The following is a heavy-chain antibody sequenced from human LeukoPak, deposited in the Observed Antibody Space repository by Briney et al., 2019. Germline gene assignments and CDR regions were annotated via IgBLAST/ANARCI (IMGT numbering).Heavy chain of an antibody. CDR2: INSDGSST. Sequence: GGSLRPSCAASGFTFSGYWMHWVRKAPGKGLVCVSRINSDGSSTSYADSVKGRFTISRDNAKNTLYLQMNSLRAEDTAVYYCARELYSSSLDYWGQGTLVTVSS. J-gene: IGHJ4*02. D-gene: IGHD6-13*01. V-gene: IGHV3-74*01. CDR1: GFTFSGYW. CDR3: ARELYSSSLDY.